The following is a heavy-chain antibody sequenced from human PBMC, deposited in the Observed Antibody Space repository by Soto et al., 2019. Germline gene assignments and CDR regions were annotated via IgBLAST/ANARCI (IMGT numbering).Heavy chain of an antibody. V-gene: IGHV5-51*01. CDR3: ARLARFLEWGAGYFDY. CDR2: IYPGDSDT. CDR1: GYSFTSYW. J-gene: IGHJ4*02. Sequence: PGESLKISCKGSGYSFTSYWIGWVRQMPGKGLEWMGIIYPGDSDTRYSPSFQGQVTISADKSISTAYLQWSSLKASDTAMYYCARLARFLEWGAGYFDYWGQGTLVTGSS. D-gene: IGHD3-3*01.